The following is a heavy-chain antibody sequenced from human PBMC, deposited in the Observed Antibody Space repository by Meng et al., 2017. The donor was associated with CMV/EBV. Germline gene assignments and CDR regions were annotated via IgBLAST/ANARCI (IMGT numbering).Heavy chain of an antibody. CDR2: INPSGGST. D-gene: IGHD2-2*01. Sequence: ASVKVSCKASGYTFTSYYMHWVRQAPGQGLEWMGIINPSGGSTSYAQKFQGRVTMTRDTSTSTAYMELSSLRSGDTAVYYCARDRLVVVPGMDVWGQGTTVTVSS. CDR3: ARDRLVVVPGMDV. CDR1: GYTFTSYY. V-gene: IGHV1-46*01. J-gene: IGHJ6*02.